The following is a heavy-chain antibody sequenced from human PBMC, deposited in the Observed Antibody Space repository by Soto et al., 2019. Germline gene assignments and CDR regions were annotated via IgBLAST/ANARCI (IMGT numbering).Heavy chain of an antibody. J-gene: IGHJ4*02. D-gene: IGHD6-19*01. CDR3: AAAAIPVAGRHPDF. CDR2: INPNNGVT. Sequence: ASVKVSCKASGYMFTGFYLHWVRQAPGQGLEWMGWINPNNGVTTYAKNFQGRVTMTRDSSISTAYMELSSLRSDDTAVYFCAAAAIPVAGRHPDFWGQGTVVTVSS. V-gene: IGHV1-2*02. CDR1: GYMFTGFY.